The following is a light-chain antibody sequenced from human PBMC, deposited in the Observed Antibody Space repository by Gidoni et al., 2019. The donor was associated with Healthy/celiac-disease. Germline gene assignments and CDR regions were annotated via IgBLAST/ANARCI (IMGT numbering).Light chain of an antibody. J-gene: IGKJ1*01. CDR3: QQRSNWPPT. Sequence: MVLTQSPATLSLSPGERATISCRASQSVSSYLAWYQQKPGQAHRLLIYDASNRATGIPARFSGIGSGTVFTLTLSILDPEDFAVYYCQQRSNWPPTFGQGTKVEIK. V-gene: IGKV3-11*01. CDR2: DAS. CDR1: QSVSSY.